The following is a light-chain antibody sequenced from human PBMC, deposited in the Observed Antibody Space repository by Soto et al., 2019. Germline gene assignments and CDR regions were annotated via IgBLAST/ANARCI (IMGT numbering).Light chain of an antibody. J-gene: IGKJ1*01. CDR1: QSVSSSY. CDR2: GAS. Sequence: VLAQSPGTLSLSPGEGATLSCRASQSVSSSYLAWYQQKPGQAPRLLIYGASSRATGIPDRFSGSGSGTDFTLTISRLEPEDFAVYYCQQYGSSPPWKFGQGTKVDIK. V-gene: IGKV3-20*01. CDR3: QQYGSSPPWK.